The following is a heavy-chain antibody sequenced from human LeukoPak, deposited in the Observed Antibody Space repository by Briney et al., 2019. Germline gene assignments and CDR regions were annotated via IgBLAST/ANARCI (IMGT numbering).Heavy chain of an antibody. V-gene: IGHV4-4*09. J-gene: IGHJ4*02. CDR2: IYTSGST. Sequence: PSETLSLTCTVSGGSISSYYWSWIRQPPGKGLEWIGYIYTSGSTNYNPSLKSRVTISVDTSKNQFSLKLSSVTAADTAVYYCARQGMCFDYWGQGTLVTVSS. CDR1: GGSISSYY. D-gene: IGHD6-13*01. CDR3: ARQGMCFDY.